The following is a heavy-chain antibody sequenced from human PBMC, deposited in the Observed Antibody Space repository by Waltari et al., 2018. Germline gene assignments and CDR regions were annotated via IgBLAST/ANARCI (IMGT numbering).Heavy chain of an antibody. Sequence: QVQLQQWGAGLLKPSETLSLTCAVYGGSFSGYSWSWIRQPPGKGLEWIGEINHSGSTNYNPSLKSRVTISVDTSKNQFSLKLSSVTAADTAVYYCARGRTTVTTLNWFDPWGQGTLVTVSS. CDR2: INHSGST. J-gene: IGHJ5*02. CDR3: ARGRTTVTTLNWFDP. D-gene: IGHD4-4*01. CDR1: GGSFSGYS. V-gene: IGHV4-34*01.